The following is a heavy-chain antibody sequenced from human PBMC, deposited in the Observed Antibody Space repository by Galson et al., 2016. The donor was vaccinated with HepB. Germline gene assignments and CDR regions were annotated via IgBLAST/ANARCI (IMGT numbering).Heavy chain of an antibody. Sequence: ETLSLTCGVYGGSYSNYYWNWIRQPPGKGLEWIGEISKSGGTTYDPSLKPRVKISRDGFSLTLTSVTAADTAVYYCAHDYRRGIFEIWAQGTLGTVFS. V-gene: IGHV4-34*01. CDR1: GGSYSNYY. CDR3: AHDYRRGIFEI. D-gene: IGHD4-11*01. CDR2: ISKSGGT. J-gene: IGHJ4*02.